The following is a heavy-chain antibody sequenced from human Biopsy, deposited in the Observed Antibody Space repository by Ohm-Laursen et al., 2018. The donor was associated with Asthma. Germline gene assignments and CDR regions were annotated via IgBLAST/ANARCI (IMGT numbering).Heavy chain of an antibody. CDR1: GFNFHNYG. V-gene: IGHV3-30*18. Sequence: SLRLSRAASGFNFHNYGMNWVRRAPGKGLEWVAQILFDGRKINYPDSVKGRFTISRDNSKNMVYLQMNSLRPEDTAVYYCTKDRVAGRSYYFDYWGQGSLVSVSS. D-gene: IGHD6-13*01. J-gene: IGHJ4*02. CDR3: TKDRVAGRSYYFDY. CDR2: ILFDGRKI.